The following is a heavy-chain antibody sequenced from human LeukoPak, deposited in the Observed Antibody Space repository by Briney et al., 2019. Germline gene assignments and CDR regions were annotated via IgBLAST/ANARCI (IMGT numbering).Heavy chain of an antibody. CDR3: ARDSRGDGYGDY. J-gene: IGHJ4*02. D-gene: IGHD5-24*01. CDR2: ISGSGGST. CDR1: GFTFSSYA. V-gene: IGHV3-23*01. Sequence: GGSLRLSCAASGFTFSSYAMSWVRQAPGKGLEWVSAISGSGGSTYYADSVKGRFTISRDNSKNTLYLQMNSLRAEDTAVYYCARDSRGDGYGDYWGQGTLVTVSS.